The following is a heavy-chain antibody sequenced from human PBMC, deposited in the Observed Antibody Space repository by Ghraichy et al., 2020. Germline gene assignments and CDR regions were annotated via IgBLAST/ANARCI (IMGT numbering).Heavy chain of an antibody. D-gene: IGHD3-3*01. J-gene: IGHJ6*03. Sequence: SETLSLTCSISGGSISSFYWNWIRQPPGKGLEWIGSIYYSGNTNYNPSLKSRFTMSVDASKNHFSLRLSSVTAADTAAYYCARESRFWSGDYYYYMDVWGKGTTVTVSS. CDR3: ARESRFWSGDYYYYMDV. CDR1: GGSISSFY. V-gene: IGHV4-59*01. CDR2: IYYSGNT.